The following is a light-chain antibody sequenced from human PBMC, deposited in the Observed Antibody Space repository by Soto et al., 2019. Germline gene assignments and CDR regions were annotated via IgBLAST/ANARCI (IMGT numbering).Light chain of an antibody. J-gene: IGKJ4*01. Sequence: IQLTQSPSSLSASVGDRVTITCRASEGISGRLAWYQRKPGKVPTLLISPASSFQSGVPSRFSGSASGTDFSLTITNLQPEDFATYYCLQLYRYPLTFGGGTTVDIK. CDR2: PAS. CDR1: EGISGR. CDR3: LQLYRYPLT. V-gene: IGKV1-9*01.